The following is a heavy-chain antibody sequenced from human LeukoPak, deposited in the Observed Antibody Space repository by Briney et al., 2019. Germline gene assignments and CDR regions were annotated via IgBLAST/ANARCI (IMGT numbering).Heavy chain of an antibody. D-gene: IGHD2-8*01. CDR3: ARERTSCTNGVCRTPRWFDP. Sequence: PLETLSLTCTVSGGSISTYYWTWIRQPAGRGLEWIGHIYIRGTTNYSPSLKSRVTMSVDTSKNQFSLKLSSVTAADTAVYYCARERTSCTNGVCRTPRWFDPWGQGILVTVSS. CDR2: IYIRGTT. J-gene: IGHJ5*02. CDR1: GGSISTYY. V-gene: IGHV4-4*07.